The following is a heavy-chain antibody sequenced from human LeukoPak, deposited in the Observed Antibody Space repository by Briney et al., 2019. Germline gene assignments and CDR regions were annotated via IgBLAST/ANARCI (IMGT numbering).Heavy chain of an antibody. CDR3: ARDSPVAGSFDY. D-gene: IGHD6-19*01. Sequence: GASVKVSCKASGGTFRSYAISWVRQAPGQGLEWMGGIIPIFGTANYAQKFQGRVTITADKSTSTAYMELSSLRSEDTAVYYCARDSPVAGSFDYWGQGTLVTVSS. J-gene: IGHJ4*02. V-gene: IGHV1-69*06. CDR2: IIPIFGTA. CDR1: GGTFRSYA.